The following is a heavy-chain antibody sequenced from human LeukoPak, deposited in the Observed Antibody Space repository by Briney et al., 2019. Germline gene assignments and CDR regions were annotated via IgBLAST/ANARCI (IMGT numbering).Heavy chain of an antibody. Sequence: SETLSLTCTVSGGSISTYYWSWIRQPPGKGLEWIGYISYSGSTNYNPSLKSRVTISVDTSKNQFSLKLTSVTAADTAVYYCARVTVAGLGGWFDPWGQGTLVTVSS. CDR3: ARVTVAGLGGWFDP. CDR2: ISYSGST. CDR1: GGSISTYY. D-gene: IGHD6-19*01. J-gene: IGHJ5*02. V-gene: IGHV4-59*01.